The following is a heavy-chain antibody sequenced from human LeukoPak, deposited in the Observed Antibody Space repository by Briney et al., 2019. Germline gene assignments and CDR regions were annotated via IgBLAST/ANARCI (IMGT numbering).Heavy chain of an antibody. Sequence: GGSLRLSCVASGFTFSSHGMTWVRQAPGKGLEWVSSITSTSTYIYYGDSVKGRFTTSRDNAKNSLFLQMHSLRAEDTAVYYCARVDNNGFYSEYFDHWGQGTLVTVSS. CDR2: ITSTSTYI. J-gene: IGHJ1*01. CDR3: ARVDNNGFYSEYFDH. D-gene: IGHD2-15*01. V-gene: IGHV3-21*01. CDR1: GFTFSSHG.